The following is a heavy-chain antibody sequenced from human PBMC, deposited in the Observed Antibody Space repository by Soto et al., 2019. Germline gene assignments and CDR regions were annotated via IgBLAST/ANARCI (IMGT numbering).Heavy chain of an antibody. CDR3: ARSKDIVLVPAAMDWFDP. CDR1: GFTFSSYG. D-gene: IGHD2-2*01. V-gene: IGHV3-33*01. Sequence: PGGSLKLSCAASGFTFSSYGMHWVRQAPGKGLEWVAVIWYDGSNKYYADSVKGRFTISRDNSKNTLYLQMNSLRAEDTAVYYCARSKDIVLVPAAMDWFDPWGQGTLVTVSP. CDR2: IWYDGSNK. J-gene: IGHJ5*02.